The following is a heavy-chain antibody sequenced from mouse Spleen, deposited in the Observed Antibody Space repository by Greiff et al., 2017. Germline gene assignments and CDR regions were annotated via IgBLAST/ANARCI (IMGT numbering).Heavy chain of an antibody. V-gene: IGHV1-62-2*01. Sequence: VQLQESGAELVKPGASVKLSCKASGYTFTEYTIHWVKQRSGQGLEWIGWFYPGSGSIKYNEKFKDKATLTADKSSSTVYMELSRLTSEDSAVYFCARHEDPSGTWDYAMDYWGQGTSVTVSS. CDR1: GYTFTEYT. CDR3: ARHEDPSGTWDYAMDY. CDR2: FYPGSGSI. J-gene: IGHJ4*01. D-gene: IGHD4-1*01.